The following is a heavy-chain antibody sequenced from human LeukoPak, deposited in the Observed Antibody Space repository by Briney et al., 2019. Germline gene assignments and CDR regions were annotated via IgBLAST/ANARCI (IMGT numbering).Heavy chain of an antibody. V-gene: IGHV1-18*01. D-gene: IGHD3-9*01. Sequence: GASVKVSCKASGYTFTSYGISWVRQAPGQGLEWMGWISAYNGNTNYAQKLQGRVTMTTDTSTSTAYMELRSLRSDDTAVYYCARDQPDYDILTGYEPLYYYYGMDVWGQGTTVTVSS. CDR3: ARDQPDYDILTGYEPLYYYYGMDV. CDR1: GYTFTSYG. CDR2: ISAYNGNT. J-gene: IGHJ6*02.